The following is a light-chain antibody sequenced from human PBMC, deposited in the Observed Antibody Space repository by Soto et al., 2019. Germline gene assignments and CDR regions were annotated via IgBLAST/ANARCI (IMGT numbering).Light chain of an antibody. CDR2: EVS. J-gene: IGLJ1*01. V-gene: IGLV2-8*01. CDR3: SSYAGSNNYV. CDR1: SSDIGGYNY. Sequence: QSALTQPPSASGSPGQSVTISCTGTSSDIGGYNYVSWYQQHPGKAPKLMIYEVSKRPSGVPDRFSGSKSGNTASLTVSGLQAEDEADYSGSSYAGSNNYVFGSGTKLTVL.